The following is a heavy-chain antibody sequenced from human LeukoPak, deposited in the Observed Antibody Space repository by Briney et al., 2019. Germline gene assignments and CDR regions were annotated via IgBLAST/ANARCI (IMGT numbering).Heavy chain of an antibody. CDR1: GFTVSSNY. J-gene: IGHJ5*02. D-gene: IGHD3-22*01. V-gene: IGHV3-53*05. Sequence: GGSMRLSCAASGFTVSSNYMSWVRQAPGKGLEWVSVIYSGGSTYYAESVKGRFTISRDNSKNTLYLQMNSLRAEDTAVYYCARDHYDSSGYYYAGWFDPWGQGTLVTVSS. CDR2: IYSGGST. CDR3: ARDHYDSSGYYYAGWFDP.